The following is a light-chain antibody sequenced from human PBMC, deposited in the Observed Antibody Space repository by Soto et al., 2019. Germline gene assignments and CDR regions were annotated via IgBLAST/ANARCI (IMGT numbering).Light chain of an antibody. Sequence: DIQMTQSPSTLSASVGDRVTITCRASQSISSWLAWYQQKPGKAPKILIYDASNLESGVPSRFSGSGSGTEFTLSISSLHPDDFATYYCQQYNSYSWTFGQGTKVEI. CDR2: DAS. V-gene: IGKV1-5*01. CDR1: QSISSW. J-gene: IGKJ1*01. CDR3: QQYNSYSWT.